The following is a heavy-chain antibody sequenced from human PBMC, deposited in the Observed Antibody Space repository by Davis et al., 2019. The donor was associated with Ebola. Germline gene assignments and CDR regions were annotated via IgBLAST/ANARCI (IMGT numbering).Heavy chain of an antibody. CDR2: ISSSSSYT. V-gene: IGHV3-11*06. D-gene: IGHD3-10*01. CDR3: ARLQEGFGLDY. Sequence: GGSLRLSCAASGFTFSDYYMSWIRQAPGKGLEWVSYISSSSSYTNYADSVKGRFTISRDNAKNSLYLQMNSLRAEDTAVYYCARLQEGFGLDYWGQGTLVTVSS. J-gene: IGHJ4*02. CDR1: GFTFSDYY.